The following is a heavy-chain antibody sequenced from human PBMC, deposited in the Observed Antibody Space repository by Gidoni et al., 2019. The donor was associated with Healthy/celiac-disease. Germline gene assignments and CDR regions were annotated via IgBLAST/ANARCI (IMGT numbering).Heavy chain of an antibody. CDR1: GFTFDDYA. D-gene: IGHD3-16*01. J-gene: IGHJ6*02. CDR3: ARTQKDRTKRWGEKAYYYYYGMDV. Sequence: EVQLVESGGVVVQPGGSLRLSCAASGFTFDDYAMHWVRQAPGKGLEWVSLISWDGGSTYYADSVKGRFTISRDNSKNSLYLQMNSLRAEDTALYYCARTQKDRTKRWGEKAYYYYYGMDVWGQGTTVTVSS. CDR2: ISWDGGST. V-gene: IGHV3-43D*04.